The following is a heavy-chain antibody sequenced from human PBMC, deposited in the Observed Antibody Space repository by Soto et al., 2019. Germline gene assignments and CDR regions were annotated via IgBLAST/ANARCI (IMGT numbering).Heavy chain of an antibody. CDR3: ARDPQWELLGWFDP. CDR2: TYYRSKWYN. J-gene: IGHJ5*02. V-gene: IGHV6-1*01. CDR1: GDSVSSNSAA. Sequence: SHTLSLTCAISGDSVSSNSAAWNWIRQSPSRGLEWLGRTYYRSKWYNDYAVSVKSRITINPDTSKNQFSLQLNSVTPEDTAVYYCARDPQWELLGWFDPWGQGTLVTVSS. D-gene: IGHD1-26*01.